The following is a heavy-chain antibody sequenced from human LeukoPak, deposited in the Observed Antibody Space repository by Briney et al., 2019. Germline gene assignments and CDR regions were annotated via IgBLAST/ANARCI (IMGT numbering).Heavy chain of an antibody. V-gene: IGHV1-18*01. D-gene: IGHD3-22*01. CDR3: ASNTGSDSSGYAY. CDR1: GYTFISYG. CDR2: TSAYNGDT. Sequence: ASVKVSCKASGYTFISYGISWVRQAPGQWLAWMGWTSAYNGDTNYAQKLQDRVTMSTDTSTRTAYMELRSLRSDDTAVYYCASNTGSDSSGYAYWGQGTLVTVSS. J-gene: IGHJ4*02.